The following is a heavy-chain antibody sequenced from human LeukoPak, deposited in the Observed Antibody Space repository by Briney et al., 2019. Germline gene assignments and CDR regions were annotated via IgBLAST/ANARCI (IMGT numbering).Heavy chain of an antibody. CDR1: GYSISSGYY. D-gene: IGHD3-9*01. CDR3: ARQENDVLTGYYVNY. J-gene: IGHJ4*02. CDR2: IYHSGST. V-gene: IGHV4-38-2*02. Sequence: SETLSLTCTVSGYSISSGYYWGWIRQPPGKGLEWIGSIYHSGSTYYNPSLKSRVTISVDTSKNQFSLKLSSVTAADTAVYYCARQENDVLTGYYVNYWGQGTLVTVSS.